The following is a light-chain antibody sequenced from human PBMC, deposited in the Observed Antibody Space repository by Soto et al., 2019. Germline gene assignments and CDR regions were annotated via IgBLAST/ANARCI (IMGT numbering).Light chain of an antibody. CDR3: QQADTFPIT. J-gene: IGKJ5*01. CDR2: VAS. CDR1: QGISRY. V-gene: IGKV1-9*01. Sequence: IQLTQSPCSLSASVGDRVTITCRASQGISRYLAWYQQKPGKAPKLLIYVASTLQSGVPSRFSGSGFGTDFTLTISSLQPEDSAIYYCQQADTFPITFGQGTRLEI.